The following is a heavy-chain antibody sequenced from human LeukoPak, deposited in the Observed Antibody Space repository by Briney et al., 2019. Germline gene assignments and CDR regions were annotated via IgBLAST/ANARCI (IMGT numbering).Heavy chain of an antibody. CDR3: ARVPFFGVVTEYYYYMDV. CDR2: IIPIFGTA. D-gene: IGHD3-3*01. Sequence: SVKVSCKASGGTFSSYAISWVRQAPGQGLGWMGGIIPIFGTANYAQKFQGRVTITTDESTSTAYMELSSLRSEDTAVYYCARVPFFGVVTEYYYYMDVWGKGTTVTVSS. V-gene: IGHV1-69*05. J-gene: IGHJ6*03. CDR1: GGTFSSYA.